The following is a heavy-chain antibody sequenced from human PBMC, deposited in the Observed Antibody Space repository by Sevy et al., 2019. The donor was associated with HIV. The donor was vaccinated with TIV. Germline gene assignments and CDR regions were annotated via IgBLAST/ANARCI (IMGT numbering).Heavy chain of an antibody. J-gene: IGHJ5*02. CDR1: GFTFSDYY. V-gene: IGHV3-11*04. D-gene: IGHD2-2*02. CDR2: ISGSDGTI. CDR3: ARAPIVVVPAAIDPWFDP. Sequence: GGSLRLSCAASGFTFSDYYMSWIRQAPGKGLEWISYISGSDGTIYYADSVKGRFTISRDNAKNSLHLQMNSLRAEDTAVYYCARAPIVVVPAAIDPWFDPWGQGTLVTVSS.